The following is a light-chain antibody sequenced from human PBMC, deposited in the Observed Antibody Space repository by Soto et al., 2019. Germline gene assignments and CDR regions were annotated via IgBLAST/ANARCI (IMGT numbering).Light chain of an antibody. Sequence: DVVMNQSPDSLAVSLGERATINCKSSQSVLHSSNNENSVAWYQQKAGQRPKLLIYRASIRESGVPDRVSGSGSGTDFTLTLSSLQAEDVAVYYCQQYYTGIAFGQGTRLEIK. V-gene: IGKV4-1*01. J-gene: IGKJ5*01. CDR2: RAS. CDR3: QQYYTGIA. CDR1: QSVLHSSNNENS.